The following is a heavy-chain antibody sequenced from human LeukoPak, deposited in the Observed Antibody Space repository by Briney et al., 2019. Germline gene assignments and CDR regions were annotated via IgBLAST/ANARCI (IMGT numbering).Heavy chain of an antibody. J-gene: IGHJ4*02. CDR3: ARDKDCSSTSCHGHFDY. CDR1: GGSISSYY. V-gene: IGHV4-59*01. Sequence: SETLSLTCTVSGGSISSYYWSWIRQPPGKGLEWIGYIYYSGSTNFNPSLKSRVTISVDTSKNQFSLKLSSVTAADTAVYYCARDKDCSSTSCHGHFDYWGQGTLVTVSS. D-gene: IGHD2-2*01. CDR2: IYYSGST.